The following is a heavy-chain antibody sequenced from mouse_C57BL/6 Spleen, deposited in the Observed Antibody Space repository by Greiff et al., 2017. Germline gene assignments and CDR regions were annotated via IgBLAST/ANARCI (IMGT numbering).Heavy chain of an antibody. CDR3: ANYGSSLYYAMDY. CDR2: IYPGSGST. V-gene: IGHV1-55*01. CDR1: GYTFTSYW. J-gene: IGHJ4*01. D-gene: IGHD1-1*01. Sequence: LQPGAELVKPGASVKMSCKASGYTFTSYWITWVKQRPGQGLEWIGDIYPGSGSTNYNEKFKSKATLTVDTSSSTAYMQLSSLTSEDSAVYYCANYGSSLYYAMDYWGQGTSVTVSS.